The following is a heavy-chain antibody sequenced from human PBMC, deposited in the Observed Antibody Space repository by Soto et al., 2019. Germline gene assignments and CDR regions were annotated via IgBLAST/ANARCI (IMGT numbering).Heavy chain of an antibody. Sequence: GASVKLSCKASGYTFTGYYMHWVRQAPGQGLEWMGWINPNSGGTNYAQKFQGWVTMTRDTSISTAYMELSRLRSDDTAVYYCARDGAPRDILTGFHYYYYMDVWGKGTTVTVSS. V-gene: IGHV1-2*04. CDR2: INPNSGGT. CDR3: ARDGAPRDILTGFHYYYYMDV. CDR1: GYTFTGYY. D-gene: IGHD3-9*01. J-gene: IGHJ6*03.